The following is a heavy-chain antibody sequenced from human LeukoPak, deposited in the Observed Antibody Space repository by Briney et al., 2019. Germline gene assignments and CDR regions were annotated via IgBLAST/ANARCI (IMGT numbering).Heavy chain of an antibody. J-gene: IGHJ3*02. CDR3: ARGFHYYDSRDRAFDI. CDR1: GGSFSGYY. D-gene: IGHD3-22*01. V-gene: IGHV4-34*01. Sequence: SETLSLTCAVYGGSFSGYYWSWIRQPPGKGLEWIGEINHSGSTNYNPSLKSRVTISVDTPKNQFSLKLSSVTAADTAVYYCARGFHYYDSRDRAFDIWGQGTMVTVSS. CDR2: INHSGST.